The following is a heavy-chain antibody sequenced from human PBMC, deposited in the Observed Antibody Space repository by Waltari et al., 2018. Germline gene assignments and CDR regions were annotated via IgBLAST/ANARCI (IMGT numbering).Heavy chain of an antibody. V-gene: IGHV3-11*01. CDR2: IRHSSDSI. J-gene: IGHJ4*02. D-gene: IGHD2-2*01. CDR3: ATCGTTSCRVFEY. CDR1: GFTFNDYY. Sequence: QVQLVESGGGLVKPGGSLRLSCAASGFTFNDYYMSWMRQAPGKWLEWVSYIRHSSDSIYYADSVKGRFTISRDNAKNSLYLQMNSLTAEDTAIYYCATCGTTSCRVFEYWGQGTLVTVSS.